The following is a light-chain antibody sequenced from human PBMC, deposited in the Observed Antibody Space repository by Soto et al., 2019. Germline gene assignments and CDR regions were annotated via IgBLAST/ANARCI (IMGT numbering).Light chain of an antibody. CDR3: FSFTTDWTHV. Sequence: QSALTQPPSASGSPGQSVTISCTGTSSDVGAYNYVSWYQQHPGKAPKLMIYDVSKRPSGVPYRFSGSKSGNAASLTISGLQAEDEADYFCFSFTTDWTHVFGTGTKLTVL. CDR2: DVS. J-gene: IGLJ1*01. V-gene: IGLV2-8*01. CDR1: SSDVGAYNY.